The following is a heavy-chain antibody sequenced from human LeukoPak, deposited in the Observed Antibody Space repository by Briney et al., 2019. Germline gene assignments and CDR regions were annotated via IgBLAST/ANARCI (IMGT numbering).Heavy chain of an antibody. CDR2: VNPNSGGT. CDR1: GYTFTGYY. CDR3: ARVYDSSGYAVDAFDI. D-gene: IGHD3-22*01. V-gene: IGHV1-2*02. Sequence: GASVKVSCKASGYTFTGYYMHWVRQAPGQGLEWMGWVNPNSGGTNYAQKFQGRVTMTRDTSISTAYMELSRLRSDDTAVYYCARVYDSSGYAVDAFDIWGQGTMVTVSS. J-gene: IGHJ3*02.